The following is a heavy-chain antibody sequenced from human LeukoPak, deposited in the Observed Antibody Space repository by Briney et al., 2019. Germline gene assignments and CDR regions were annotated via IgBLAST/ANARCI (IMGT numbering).Heavy chain of an antibody. V-gene: IGHV4-61*02. J-gene: IGHJ4*02. CDR3: ARHGIVDSSRKYYFDY. CDR2: IYTNGNT. CDR1: GGAISSGAYY. D-gene: IGHD6-13*01. Sequence: SETLSLTCTVSGGAISSGAYYWGWIRQPAGKGLEWLGRIYTNGNTNYNPSLKSRVTISVDTSKNQFSLDLSSVTAADTAVYYCARHGIVDSSRKYYFDYWGQGTLVTVSS.